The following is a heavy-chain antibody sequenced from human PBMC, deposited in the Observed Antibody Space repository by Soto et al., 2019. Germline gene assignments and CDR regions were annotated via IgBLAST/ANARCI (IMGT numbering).Heavy chain of an antibody. CDR1: GYTFTSYA. J-gene: IGHJ4*02. Sequence: ASVKVSCKASGYTFTSYAMHWVRQAPGQRLEWMGWINAGNGNTKYSQKFQGRVTITRDTSASTAYMELSSLRSEDTAVYYCARGSAVLRFLEWLYWGQGTLVTVSS. D-gene: IGHD3-3*01. CDR2: INAGNGNT. CDR3: ARGSAVLRFLEWLY. V-gene: IGHV1-3*01.